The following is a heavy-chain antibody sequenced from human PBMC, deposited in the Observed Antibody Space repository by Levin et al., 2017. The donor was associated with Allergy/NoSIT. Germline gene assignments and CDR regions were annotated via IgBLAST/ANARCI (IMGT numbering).Heavy chain of an antibody. J-gene: IGHJ4*02. CDR1: GFTFSDNG. Sequence: GGSLRLSCVASGFTFSDNGMHWVRQAPGKGLEWVAVIWNDGSIKLYVDSVEGRFTISRDNSKNTLFLQMSSLRAEDTAVYYCVRDSADDSPPNFDYWGQGTLVTVSS. V-gene: IGHV3-33*01. D-gene: IGHD5-12*01. CDR2: IWNDGSIK. CDR3: VRDSADDSPPNFDY.